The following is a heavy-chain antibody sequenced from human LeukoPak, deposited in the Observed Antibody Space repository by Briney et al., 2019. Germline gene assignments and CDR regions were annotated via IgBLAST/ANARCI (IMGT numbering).Heavy chain of an antibody. J-gene: IGHJ2*01. D-gene: IGHD5-12*01. CDR3: ARGGLRNWYFDL. CDR1: GFTFSDFW. CDR2: IKTDGSST. Sequence: GGSLRLSCVASGFTFSDFWMHWVRQAPGKGLVWVSRIKTDGSSTAYADSVKGRFTISRDNARNTVYLEMNSLRAEDTAVYYCARGGLRNWYFDLWGRGTLVTVSS. V-gene: IGHV3-74*01.